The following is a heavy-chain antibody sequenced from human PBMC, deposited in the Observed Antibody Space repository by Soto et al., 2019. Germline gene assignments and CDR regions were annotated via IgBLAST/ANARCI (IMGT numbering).Heavy chain of an antibody. CDR3: ASEITFGGVIGF. Sequence: QVQLVQSGAEVKKPGSSVKVSCKASGGTFSSYAISWVRQAPGQGLEWMGGIIPIFGTANSAQKFQGRVTITADDSKSTAYMELSSVRSEDTAVYYCASEITFGGVIGFWGQGNLVTVSA. D-gene: IGHD3-16*02. V-gene: IGHV1-69*12. CDR2: IIPIFGTA. CDR1: GGTFSSYA. J-gene: IGHJ4*02.